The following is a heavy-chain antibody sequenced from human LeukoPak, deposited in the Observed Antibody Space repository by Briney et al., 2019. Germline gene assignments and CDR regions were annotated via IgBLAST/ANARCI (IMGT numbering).Heavy chain of an antibody. CDR3: AKDRASVVYCNGGTCYFDY. J-gene: IGHJ4*02. D-gene: IGHD2-15*01. Sequence: PGGSLRLSCVASGFTFDDYAMHWVRQAPGKGLEWGAGISWNSRSLDYADSVKGRFTISRDNARDYLYLQMNSLRPEDTAFYYCAKDRASVVYCNGGTCYFDYWGQGTLVTASS. V-gene: IGHV3-9*01. CDR1: GFTFDDYA. CDR2: ISWNSRSL.